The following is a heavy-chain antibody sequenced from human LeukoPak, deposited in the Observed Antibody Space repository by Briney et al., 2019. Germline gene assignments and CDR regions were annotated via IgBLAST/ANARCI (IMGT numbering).Heavy chain of an antibody. CDR2: ISGSGNST. J-gene: IGHJ4*02. Sequence: GGSLRLSCVASGFTFSTYAMHWVRQAPGKGLEWVSAISGSGNSTHYADSVRGRFTISRDNSKNTLYLQMNSLRAEDTAVYYCARETPSGYYFDYWGQGTLVTVSS. CDR1: GFTFSTYA. CDR3: ARETPSGYYFDY. D-gene: IGHD3-10*01. V-gene: IGHV3-23*01.